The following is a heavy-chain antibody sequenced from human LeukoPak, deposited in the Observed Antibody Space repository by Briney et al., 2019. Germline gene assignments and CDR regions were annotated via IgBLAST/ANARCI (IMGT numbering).Heavy chain of an antibody. D-gene: IGHD3-16*01. J-gene: IGHJ1*01. CDR2: ISSSSSTI. V-gene: IGHV3-48*01. CDR1: GFTFSSYS. CDR3: AKDDDWGRFKD. Sequence: PGGSLRLSCAASGFTFSSYSMNWVRQAPGKGLEWVSYISSSSSTIYYADSVKGRFTSSRDNAKNSLYLQMNSLRGEDTAVYYCAKDDDWGRFKDWGQGTLVTVSS.